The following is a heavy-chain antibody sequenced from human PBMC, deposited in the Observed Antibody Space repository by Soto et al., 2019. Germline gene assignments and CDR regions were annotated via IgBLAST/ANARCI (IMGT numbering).Heavy chain of an antibody. CDR1: GGSISSSSYY. Sequence: SETLSLTCTVSGGSISSSSYYWGWIRQPPGKGLEWIGSIYYSGSTYYNPSLKSRVTISVDTSKNQFSLKLSSVTAADTAVYYWARLGISSWLHYYMDVWGKGTTVTVSS. CDR2: IYYSGST. D-gene: IGHD6-13*01. CDR3: ARLGISSWLHYYMDV. J-gene: IGHJ6*03. V-gene: IGHV4-39*01.